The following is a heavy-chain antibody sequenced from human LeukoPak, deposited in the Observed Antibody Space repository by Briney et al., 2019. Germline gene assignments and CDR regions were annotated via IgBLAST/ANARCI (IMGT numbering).Heavy chain of an antibody. CDR2: IYYSGST. J-gene: IGHJ4*02. V-gene: IGHV4-59*01. CDR3: ARGAGSSGWYYFDY. Sequence: SETLSLTCAVYGGSFSGYYWSWIRQPPGKGLEWIGYIYYSGSTNYNPSLKSRVTISVDTSKNQFSLKLSSVTAADTAVYYCARGAGSSGWYYFDYWGQGTLVTVSS. CDR1: GGSFSGYY. D-gene: IGHD6-19*01.